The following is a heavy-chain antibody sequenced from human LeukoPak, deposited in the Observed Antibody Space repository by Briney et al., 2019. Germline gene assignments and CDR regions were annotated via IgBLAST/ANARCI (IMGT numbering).Heavy chain of an antibody. CDR3: ARDIAYYDSSGGPNWFDP. D-gene: IGHD3-22*01. Sequence: ASVKVSCKASGGTFSSYTISWVRQAPGQGLEWMGRIIPILGIANYAQKFQGRVTITADKSTSTAYMELSSLRSEDTAVYYCARDIAYYDSSGGPNWFDPWGQGTLVTVS. CDR2: IIPILGIA. CDR1: GGTFSSYT. J-gene: IGHJ5*02. V-gene: IGHV1-69*04.